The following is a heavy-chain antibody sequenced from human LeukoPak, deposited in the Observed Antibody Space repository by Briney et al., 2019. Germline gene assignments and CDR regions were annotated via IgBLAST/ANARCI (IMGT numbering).Heavy chain of an antibody. CDR1: GFTFSSNW. D-gene: IGHD4-11*01. CDR2: INKDGSET. CDR3: VRAGSYNFDY. J-gene: IGHJ4*02. Sequence: GESLRLSCAASGFTFSSNWMTWVRQAPGKGLEWVANINKDGSETYYVDSVKGRFAISRDNAQNSLVLQMNGLRAEDTAVYYCVRAGSYNFDYWGQGTLVTVSS. V-gene: IGHV3-7*05.